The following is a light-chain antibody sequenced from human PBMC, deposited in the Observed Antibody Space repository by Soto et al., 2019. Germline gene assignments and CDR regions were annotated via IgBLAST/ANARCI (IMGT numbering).Light chain of an antibody. CDR2: DND. V-gene: IGLV1-44*01. Sequence: QSVLTQPPSASGAPGQRLTISCSGSTSNIGATTVNWYQHLPGTAPKLLVYDNDRRPSGVPDRFSGSKSGTSASLAISGLQSEDEADYYCVAWDDTLNGVVFGGGTKLTVL. J-gene: IGLJ3*02. CDR1: TSNIGATT. CDR3: VAWDDTLNGVV.